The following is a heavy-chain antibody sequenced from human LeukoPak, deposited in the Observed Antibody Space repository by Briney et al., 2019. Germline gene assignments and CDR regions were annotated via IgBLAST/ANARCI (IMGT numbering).Heavy chain of an antibody. V-gene: IGHV6-1*01. D-gene: IGHD2-2*01. CDR1: GDXVSSNSVS. CDR2: TYYRSQWYH. Sequence: SQTLSLTCAISGDXVSSNSVSWNWLRQSPSRGLEWLGRTYYRSQWYHEYAVSVKSRITINPDTSKNQFSLHLDSVTPEDTAVYYCARDQYCSTYACCFGQWGQGTLVTVSS. CDR3: ARDQYCSTYACCFGQ. J-gene: IGHJ4*02.